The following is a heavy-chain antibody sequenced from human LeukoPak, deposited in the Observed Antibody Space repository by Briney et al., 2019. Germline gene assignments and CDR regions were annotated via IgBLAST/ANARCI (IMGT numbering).Heavy chain of an antibody. CDR2: INSDGSST. CDR3: AREDSSGWLNPPDY. J-gene: IGHJ4*02. V-gene: IGHV3-74*01. CDR1: GFTFSSYW. Sequence: GGSLRLSCAASGFTFSSYWMHWVRQAPGKGLVWVSRINSDGSSTSYADSVKGRFTISRDNAKNTLYLQMNSLRAEDTAVYYCAREDSSGWLNPPDYWGQGTLVTVSS. D-gene: IGHD6-19*01.